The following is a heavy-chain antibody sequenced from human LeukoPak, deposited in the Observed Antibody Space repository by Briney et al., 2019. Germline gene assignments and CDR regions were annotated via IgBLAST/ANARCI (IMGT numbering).Heavy chain of an antibody. V-gene: IGHV4-38-2*02. D-gene: IGHD3-9*01. CDR2: INHSGST. CDR1: DYSISSTYY. Sequence: PSETLSLTCTVFDYSISSTYYWGWIRQPPGKGLEWIGEINHSGSTNYNPSLKSRVAISVDTSKNQFSLKLSSVTAADTAVYYCARGRGDILTGYYYYYYMDVWGKGTTVTVSS. CDR3: ARGRGDILTGYYYYYYMDV. J-gene: IGHJ6*03.